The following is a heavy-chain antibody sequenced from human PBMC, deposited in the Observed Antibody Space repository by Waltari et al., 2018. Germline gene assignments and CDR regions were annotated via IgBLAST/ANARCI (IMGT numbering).Heavy chain of an antibody. CDR1: VGSISSSSYY. CDR3: ARQHYDSSGYHLVDY. V-gene: IGHV4-39*01. D-gene: IGHD3-22*01. Sequence: QLQLQESGPGLVKPSETLSLTCTVSVGSISSSSYYWGWIRQPPGKGLEWIGSIYYSGRPYYNPSLKSRFTISVDTSKTQFSLKLSSVTAADTAVYYCARQHYDSSGYHLVDYWGQGTLVTVSS. CDR2: IYYSGRP. J-gene: IGHJ4*02.